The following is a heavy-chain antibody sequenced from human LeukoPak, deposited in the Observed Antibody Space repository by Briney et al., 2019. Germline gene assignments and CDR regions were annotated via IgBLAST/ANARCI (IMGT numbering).Heavy chain of an antibody. CDR3: ARGGGYSGYDSRYYYYGMDV. CDR2: ISAYNGNT. Sequence: ASVTVSFKGSGYTFTSYGISWVRQAPGQGLEWMGWISAYNGNTNYAQKLQGRVTMTTDTSTSTAYMELRSLRSDDTAVYYCARGGGYSGYDSRYYYYGMDVWGQGTTVTVSS. D-gene: IGHD5-12*01. J-gene: IGHJ6*02. CDR1: GYTFTSYG. V-gene: IGHV1-18*01.